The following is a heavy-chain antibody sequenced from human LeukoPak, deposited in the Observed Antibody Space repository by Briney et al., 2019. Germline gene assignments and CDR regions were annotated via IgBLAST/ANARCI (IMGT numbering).Heavy chain of an antibody. J-gene: IGHJ4*02. CDR2: IYYSGST. Sequence: SETLSLTCTVSGGSISSYYWNWIRQPPGKGLEWIGYIYYSGSTNYNPSLKSRVTISVDTSKNQFSLKLSSVTAADTAVYYCARVPIRGGSCYFDYWGQGTLVTVSS. V-gene: IGHV4-59*01. D-gene: IGHD2-15*01. CDR1: GGSISSYY. CDR3: ARVPIRGGSCYFDY.